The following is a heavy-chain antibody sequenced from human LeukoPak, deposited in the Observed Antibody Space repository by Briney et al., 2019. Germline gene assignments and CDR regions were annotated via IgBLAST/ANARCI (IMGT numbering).Heavy chain of an antibody. CDR1: GYTFTSYY. Sequence: SCKASGYTFTSYYMHWVRQAPGQGLEWVASISRNSTYIHYADSVKGRFTISRDNARNSLFLQMNSLRAEDTAIYYCASDEGNYFDYWGQGTLVTVSS. J-gene: IGHJ4*02. V-gene: IGHV3-21*01. CDR2: ISRNSTYI. CDR3: ASDEGNYFDY.